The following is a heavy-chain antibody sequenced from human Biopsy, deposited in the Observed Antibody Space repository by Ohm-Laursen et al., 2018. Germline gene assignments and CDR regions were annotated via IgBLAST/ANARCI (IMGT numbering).Heavy chain of an antibody. CDR2: IFKDGNT. Sequence: SDTLSLTCAVSGYSISSDYRWGWIRQAPGKTLEWLGNIFKDGNTHYNPSLRSRPIISIDTSKNQFSLMMTSVSGADTAVYFCERVGSGWAPFDKWGPGTLVTVSS. CDR1: GYSISSDYR. V-gene: IGHV4-38-2*01. D-gene: IGHD6-19*01. CDR3: ERVGSGWAPFDK. J-gene: IGHJ4*02.